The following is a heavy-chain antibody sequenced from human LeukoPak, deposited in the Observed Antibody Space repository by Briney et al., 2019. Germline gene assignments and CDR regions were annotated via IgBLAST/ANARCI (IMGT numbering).Heavy chain of an antibody. V-gene: IGHV3-48*03. D-gene: IGHD5-24*01. J-gene: IGHJ4*02. CDR2: ISSSGSTI. CDR1: GFTFSSYE. CDR3: AREMSRDGYNFDY. Sequence: GGSLRLSCAASGFTFSSYEMNWVRQAPGKGLEWVSYISSSGSTIYYADSVKGRFTISRDNAKNSLYLQMNSLRAEDTAVYYCAREMSRDGYNFDYWGQGTLVTVSS.